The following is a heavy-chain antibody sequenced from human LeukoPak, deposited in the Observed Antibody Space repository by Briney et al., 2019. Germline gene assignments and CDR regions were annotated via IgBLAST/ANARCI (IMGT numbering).Heavy chain of an antibody. CDR3: ARVVSGTWAFDY. J-gene: IGHJ4*02. Sequence: PSETLSLTCTVSGGSISSGSYYWSWIRQPAGKGLEWIGRTYTSGSTNYNPSLKSRVTISVDTSKNQFSLKLSSVTAADTAVYYCARVVSGTWAFDYWGQGTLVTVSS. CDR1: GGSISSGSYY. V-gene: IGHV4-61*02. D-gene: IGHD3-16*01. CDR2: TYTSGST.